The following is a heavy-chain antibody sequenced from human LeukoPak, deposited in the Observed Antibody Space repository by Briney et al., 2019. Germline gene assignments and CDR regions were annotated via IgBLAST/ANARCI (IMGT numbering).Heavy chain of an antibody. CDR1: GFAISDYT. CDR2: ISPSSSYI. Sequence: GGSLRLSCAASGFAISDYTINWVRQAPGKRLEGVSSISPSSSYIYYADSVKGRFTISRDNAKKSLYLQMNSLSAEDTALYYCARGRGCSTMASYPDYWGQGTLVTVSS. V-gene: IGHV3-21*01. CDR3: ARGRGCSTMASYPDY. J-gene: IGHJ4*02. D-gene: IGHD3-10*01.